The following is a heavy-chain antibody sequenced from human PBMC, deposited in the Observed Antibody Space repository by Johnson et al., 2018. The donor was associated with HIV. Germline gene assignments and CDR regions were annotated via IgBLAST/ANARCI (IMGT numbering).Heavy chain of an antibody. D-gene: IGHD5-18*01. V-gene: IGHV3-NL1*01. Sequence: QVQLVESGGGVVQPGRSLRLSCAASGFSLSDYAIHWVRRAPGKGLEWVSVIFSVGNTYYADSVKGRFTISRANSKNTLYLQINSLRAEDTAVYYCAKDRLAMGILDIWGQVTVVIVSS. CDR3: AKDRLAMGILDI. CDR2: IFSVGNT. J-gene: IGHJ3*02. CDR1: GFSLSDYA.